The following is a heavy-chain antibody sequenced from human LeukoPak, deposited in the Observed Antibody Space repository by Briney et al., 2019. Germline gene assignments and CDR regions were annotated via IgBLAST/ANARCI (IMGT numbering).Heavy chain of an antibody. Sequence: PGGSLRLSCAASGFIFSDYAMHWVRQAPGKGLEWVAVISYVGKNQYYSDSVQGRFTISRDNAKNSLYLQMHSLRPEDTAVYYCARATYGFWTGNPIRAQNWFDPWGQGTLVTVSS. D-gene: IGHD3/OR15-3a*01. CDR2: ISYVGKNQ. CDR3: ARATYGFWTGNPIRAQNWFDP. CDR1: GFIFSDYA. V-gene: IGHV3-30*04. J-gene: IGHJ5*02.